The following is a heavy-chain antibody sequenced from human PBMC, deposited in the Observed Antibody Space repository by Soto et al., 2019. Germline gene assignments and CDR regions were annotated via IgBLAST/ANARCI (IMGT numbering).Heavy chain of an antibody. CDR1: GYTLTNYA. CDR3: ARXXXGGXCFCIY. V-gene: IGHV1-18*01. Sequence: QVQLVQSAAEVKKPGASVKVSCKASGYTLTNYAISWVRQAPGQGPEWMGWINTYNGNSNYAQKFQGRVTMTTDTSTNTAYMELRSLTSDDTAVYYCARXXXGGXCFCIYWGQGTLVTVSS. D-gene: IGHD2-15*01. J-gene: IGHJ4*02. CDR2: INTYNGNS.